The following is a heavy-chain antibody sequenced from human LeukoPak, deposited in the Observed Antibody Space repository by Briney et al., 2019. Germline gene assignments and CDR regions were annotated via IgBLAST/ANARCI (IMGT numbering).Heavy chain of an antibody. J-gene: IGHJ3*02. CDR3: AKDLCAVTTGCAFDI. V-gene: IGHV3-9*03. D-gene: IGHD4-17*01. CDR2: ISWNSGSI. CDR1: GFTFGDYA. Sequence: GRSLRLSCAASGFTFGDYAMHWVRQAPGKGLEWVSGISWNSGSIGYADSVKGRFTISRDNAKNSLYLQMNSLRAEDMALYYCAKDLCAVTTGCAFDIWGQGTMVTVSS.